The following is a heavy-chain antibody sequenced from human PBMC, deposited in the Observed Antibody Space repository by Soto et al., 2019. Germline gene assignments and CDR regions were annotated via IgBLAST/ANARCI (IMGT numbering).Heavy chain of an antibody. CDR1: GFTFGDYA. CDR3: TREGRGSDWYALPYYGMDV. J-gene: IGHJ6*02. V-gene: IGHV3-49*03. CDR2: IRSKAYGGTT. D-gene: IGHD6-19*01. Sequence: GGSLRLSCTASGFTFGDYAMSWFRQAPGKGLEWVGFIRSKAYGGTTEYAASVKGRFTISRDDSKSIAYLQMNSLKTEDTAVYYCTREGRGSDWYALPYYGMDVWGQGTTVTVS.